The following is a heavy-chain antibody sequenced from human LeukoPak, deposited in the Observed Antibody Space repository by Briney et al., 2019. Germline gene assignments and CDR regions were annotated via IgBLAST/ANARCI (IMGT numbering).Heavy chain of an antibody. CDR2: ISGSGGST. J-gene: IGHJ4*02. V-gene: IGHV3-23*01. CDR3: AKGSITMVRGVSQHYFDY. Sequence: PTGGSLRLSCAASGLTFSSYAMSWVRQAPGKGLEWVSAISGSGGSTYYADSVKGRFTISRDNSKNTLYLQMNSLRAEDTAVYYCAKGSITMVRGVSQHYFDYWGQGTLVTVSS. CDR1: GLTFSSYA. D-gene: IGHD3-10*01.